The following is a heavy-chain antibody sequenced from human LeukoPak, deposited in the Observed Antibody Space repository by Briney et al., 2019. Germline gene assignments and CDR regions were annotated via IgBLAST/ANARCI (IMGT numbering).Heavy chain of an antibody. V-gene: IGHV3-7*04. Sequence: GGSLRLSCAASGFSFSSFWMSWVRQAPAKGLEWVADIKEEGRTTYYVDSVKGRFTISRDNAKNTLYLQMNSLRAEDTAVYYCARDSPAGTSWRSEPTFDYWGQGTLVTVTS. CDR2: IKEEGRTT. J-gene: IGHJ4*02. D-gene: IGHD2-2*01. CDR1: GFSFSSFW. CDR3: ARDSPAGTSWRSEPTFDY.